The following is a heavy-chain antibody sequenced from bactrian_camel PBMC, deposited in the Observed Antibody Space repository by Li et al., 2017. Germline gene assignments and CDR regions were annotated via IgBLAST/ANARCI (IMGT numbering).Heavy chain of an antibody. CDR1: GFTRGRYC. Sequence: VQLVESGGGSVQAGGSLTLSCAISGFTRGRYCMAWFHQAPGKEREAVADIDSDGDTTYADSVKGRFTISRDNAKNTVYLQMNRLKPEDTAVYYCVSAEAPYGSSWYAFGYWGQGTQVTVS. CDR3: VSAEAPYGSSWYAFGY. V-gene: IGHV3S55*01. D-gene: IGHD6*01. CDR2: IDSDGDT. J-gene: IGHJ6*01.